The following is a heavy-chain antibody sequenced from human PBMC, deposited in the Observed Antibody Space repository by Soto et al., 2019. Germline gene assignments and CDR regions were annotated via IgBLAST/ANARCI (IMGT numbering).Heavy chain of an antibody. CDR2: INPSGGST. V-gene: IGHV1-46*01. CDR1: GYTFTSYY. D-gene: IGHD3-10*01. J-gene: IGHJ4*02. CDR3: ARADYYGSLDY. Sequence: HVQLVQSGAEVKKPGASVKVSCKASGYTFTSYYMHWVRQAPGQGLESMGIINPSGGSTSYAQKFQGRGTMTRGTSTSTVYMELSSLRSEATAVYYGARADYYGSLDYWGQGTLVAVSS.